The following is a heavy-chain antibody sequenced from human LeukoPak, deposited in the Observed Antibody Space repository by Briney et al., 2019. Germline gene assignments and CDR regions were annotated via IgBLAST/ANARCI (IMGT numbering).Heavy chain of an antibody. V-gene: IGHV4-38-2*02. Sequence: SETLSLTCTVSGYSISSGYYWGWIRQPPGKGLEWIGSIYHSGSTYYNPSLKSRVTISVDTSKNQFSLKLSSVTAADTAVYYCARDKLNYDFWSGYYTGDIDYWGQGTLVTVSS. CDR2: IYHSGST. D-gene: IGHD3-3*01. CDR3: ARDKLNYDFWSGYYTGDIDY. J-gene: IGHJ4*02. CDR1: GYSISSGYY.